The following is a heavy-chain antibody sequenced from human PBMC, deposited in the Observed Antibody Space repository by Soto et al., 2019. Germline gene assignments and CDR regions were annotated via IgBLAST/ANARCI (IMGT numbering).Heavy chain of an antibody. V-gene: IGHV5-51*01. CDR3: ARHSRKYYYDSSGYPDDFDI. CDR1: GYSFTSYW. J-gene: IGHJ3*02. CDR2: IYPGDSDT. Sequence: GESLKISCKGSGYSFTSYWIGWVRQMPGKGLEWMGIIYPGDSDTRYSPSFQGQVTISADKSISTAYLQWSSLKASETAMYYCARHSRKYYYDSSGYPDDFDIWGQGTMVTVSS. D-gene: IGHD3-22*01.